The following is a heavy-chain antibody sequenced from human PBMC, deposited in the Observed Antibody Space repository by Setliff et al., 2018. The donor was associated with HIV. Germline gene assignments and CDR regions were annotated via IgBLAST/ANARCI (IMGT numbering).Heavy chain of an antibody. V-gene: IGHV7-4-1*02. CDR2: INTYTGNP. CDR3: ARDGYYYDSSGHLAYYFDY. Sequence: ASVKVSCKASGYTFTSYGMNWVRQAPGQGLEWMGWINTYTGNPTYALDFTGRFVFSVDTSVSTAYLQISSLKAEDIAVYYCARDGYYYDSSGHLAYYFDYWGQGTLVTVSS. CDR1: GYTFTSYG. J-gene: IGHJ4*02. D-gene: IGHD3-22*01.